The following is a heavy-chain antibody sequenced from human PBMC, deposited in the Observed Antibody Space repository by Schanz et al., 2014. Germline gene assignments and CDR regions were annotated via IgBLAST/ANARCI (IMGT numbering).Heavy chain of an antibody. CDR3: ARDRLECGAECYSVEVFEI. J-gene: IGHJ4*02. CDR1: GYTFSDYG. CDR2: ISPYTGNT. D-gene: IGHD2-21*01. V-gene: IGHV1-18*01. Sequence: QVQLVQSGAEVKKPGSSVKVSCKTSGYTFSDYGITWVRQAPGQGLEWVGWISPYTGNTHYFDKMEGRVTITADRSTSTAYMELSSLRSEDTAVYYCARDRLECGAECYSVEVFEIWGQGTLVTVSS.